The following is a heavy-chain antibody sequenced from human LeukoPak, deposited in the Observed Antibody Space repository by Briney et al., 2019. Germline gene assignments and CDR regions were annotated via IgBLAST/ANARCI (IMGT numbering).Heavy chain of an antibody. CDR1: GFTFSSYW. J-gene: IGHJ4*02. CDR3: AKPNSGYDHFDY. Sequence: PGGSLRLSCAASGFTFSSYWMHWVRQAPGKGLEWVSLISGDGGSTYYADSVKGRFTISRDNSKNSLYLQMNSLRTEDTALYYCAKPNSGYDHFDYWGQGTLVTVSS. V-gene: IGHV3-43*02. D-gene: IGHD5-12*01. CDR2: ISGDGGST.